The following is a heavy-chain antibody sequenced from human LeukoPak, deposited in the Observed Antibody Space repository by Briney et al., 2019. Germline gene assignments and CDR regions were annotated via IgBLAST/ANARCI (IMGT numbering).Heavy chain of an antibody. CDR2: INPNSGGT. J-gene: IGHJ4*02. V-gene: IGHV1-2*02. Sequence: GASVKVSRKASGYTFTGYYMHWVRQAPGQGLEWMGWINPNSGGTNYAQKFQGRVTMTRDTSISTAYMELSRLRSDDTAVYYCARGLGYSYGYFDYWGQGTLVTVSS. D-gene: IGHD5-18*01. CDR3: ARGLGYSYGYFDY. CDR1: GYTFTGYY.